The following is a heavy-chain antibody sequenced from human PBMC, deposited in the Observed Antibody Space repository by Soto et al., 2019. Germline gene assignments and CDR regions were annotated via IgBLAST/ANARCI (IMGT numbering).Heavy chain of an antibody. J-gene: IGHJ6*02. V-gene: IGHV3-30-3*01. D-gene: IGHD6-19*01. CDR1: GFTFSSYA. CDR2: ISYDGSNK. CDR3: ARGGSGWYKDGMDV. Sequence: QVQLVESGGGVVQPGRSLSLSCAASGFTFSSYAMHWVRQAPGKGLEWVGVISYDGSNKYYADSVKGRFTISRDNSKNTLYLQMNSLRAEDTAVYYCARGGSGWYKDGMDVWGQGTTVTVSS.